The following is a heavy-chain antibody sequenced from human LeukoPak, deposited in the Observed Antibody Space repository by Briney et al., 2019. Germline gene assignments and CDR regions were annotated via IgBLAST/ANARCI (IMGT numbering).Heavy chain of an antibody. D-gene: IGHD3-10*01. J-gene: IGHJ4*02. CDR3: ATLLWFGELRGAGGIY. V-gene: IGHV1-69*13. Sequence: ASVKVSCKASGGTFSSYAISWVRQAPGQGLEWMGGIIPMFGTAHYAQKFQGRVTITADESTSTAYMELSSLRSEDTAVYYCATLLWFGELRGAGGIYWGQGTLVTVSS. CDR2: IIPMFGTA. CDR1: GGTFSSYA.